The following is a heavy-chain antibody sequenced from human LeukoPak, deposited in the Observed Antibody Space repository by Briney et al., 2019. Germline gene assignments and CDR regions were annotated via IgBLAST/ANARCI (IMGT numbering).Heavy chain of an antibody. CDR3: ARGRRGDFWSGYYGQTTTYYYYYIDV. V-gene: IGHV1-69*13. CDR2: IIPIFGTA. Sequence: GASVKVSCKASGGTFSSYAISWVRQAPGQGLEWMGGIIPIFGTANYAQKFQGRVTITADESTSTAYMELSSLRSEDTAVYYCARGRRGDFWSGYYGQTTTYYYYYIDVWGKGTMVTVSS. J-gene: IGHJ6*03. D-gene: IGHD3-3*01. CDR1: GGTFSSYA.